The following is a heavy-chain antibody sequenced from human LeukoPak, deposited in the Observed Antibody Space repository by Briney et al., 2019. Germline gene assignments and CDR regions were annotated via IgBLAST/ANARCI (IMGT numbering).Heavy chain of an antibody. Sequence: GGSLRLSCAASGFTFSSYSMNWVRQAPGKGLEWVSSISSGSSYIYYADSVKGRFTISRDNAKNSLYLQMNSLRAEDTAVYYCARADGIAAAGTAGWFDPWGQGTLVTVSS. J-gene: IGHJ5*02. CDR3: ARADGIAAAGTAGWFDP. V-gene: IGHV3-21*01. CDR1: GFTFSSYS. D-gene: IGHD6-13*01. CDR2: ISSGSSYI.